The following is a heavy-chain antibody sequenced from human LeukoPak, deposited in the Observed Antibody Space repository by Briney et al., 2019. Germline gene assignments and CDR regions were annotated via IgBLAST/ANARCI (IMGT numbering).Heavy chain of an antibody. Sequence: SETLSLTCAVYGGSFSGYYWSWIRQPPGKGLEWIGEINHSGSTNYNPSLKSRVTISVDTSKNQFSLKLSSVTAADTAVYYCARRGYGSGRYYYYYYYMDVWGKGTTVTISS. CDR3: ARRGYGSGRYYYYYYYMDV. J-gene: IGHJ6*03. CDR2: INHSGST. D-gene: IGHD3-10*01. V-gene: IGHV4-34*01. CDR1: GGSFSGYY.